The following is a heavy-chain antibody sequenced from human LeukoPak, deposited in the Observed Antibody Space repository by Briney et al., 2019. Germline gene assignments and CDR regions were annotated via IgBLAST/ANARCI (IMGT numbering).Heavy chain of an antibody. J-gene: IGHJ5*02. V-gene: IGHV4-34*01. CDR1: GGSFSGYY. D-gene: IGHD2-2*03. Sequence: SETLSLTCAVYGGSFSGYYWSWIRQPPGKGLEWIGEINHSGSTNYNPSLKSRVTISVDTSKNQFSLKLSSVTAADTVVYYCARVDSWFDPWGQGTLVTVSS. CDR3: ARVDSWFDP. CDR2: INHSGST.